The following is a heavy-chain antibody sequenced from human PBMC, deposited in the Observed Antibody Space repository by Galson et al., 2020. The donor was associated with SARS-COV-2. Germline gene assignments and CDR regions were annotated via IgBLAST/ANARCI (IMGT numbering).Heavy chain of an antibody. CDR3: AKEGVRDSSVWYADY. CDR2: ISSSSERT. V-gene: IGHV3-23*01. Sequence: GGSLRLSCAAYGFTFSSYAMTWVRQAPGRGLEWVSAISSSSERTYYADSVKGRFTISRDNSNNTLYLQMNSLRVEDTAVYFCAKEGVRDSSVWYADYWGQGTLVTVSS. D-gene: IGHD6-19*01. CDR1: GFTFSSYA. J-gene: IGHJ4*02.